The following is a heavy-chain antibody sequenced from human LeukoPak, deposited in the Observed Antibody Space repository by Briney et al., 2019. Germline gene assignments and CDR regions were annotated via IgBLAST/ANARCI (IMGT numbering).Heavy chain of an antibody. CDR3: ARDFVGIAALDY. Sequence: ETLSLTCAVYGGSFSGYYWSWVRQAPGKGLEWVANIKQDGSEKYYVDSVKGRFTISRDNAKKSLYLQMDSLRAEDTAVYYCARDFVGIAALDYWGQGTLLTVSS. J-gene: IGHJ4*02. CDR2: IKQDGSEK. CDR1: GGSFSGYY. D-gene: IGHD6-13*01. V-gene: IGHV3-7*01.